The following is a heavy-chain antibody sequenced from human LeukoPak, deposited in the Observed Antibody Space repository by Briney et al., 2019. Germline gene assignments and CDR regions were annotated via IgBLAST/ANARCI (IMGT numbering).Heavy chain of an antibody. CDR1: GFTFDDYA. CDR3: AKDWGYSGYASYSD. Sequence: PGRSLRLSCAASGFTFDDYAMHWVRQAPGKGLEWVSGISWNSGSIGYADSVKGRFTISRDNAKNSLYLQMNSLRAEDTAVYYCAKDWGYSGYASYSDWGQGTLVTVSS. V-gene: IGHV3-9*01. J-gene: IGHJ4*02. CDR2: ISWNSGSI. D-gene: IGHD5-12*01.